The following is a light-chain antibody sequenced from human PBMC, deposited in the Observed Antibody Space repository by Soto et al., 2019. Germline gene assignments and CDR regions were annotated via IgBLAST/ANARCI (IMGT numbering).Light chain of an antibody. CDR3: QQYYSYPPFG. CDR1: QGISSY. CDR2: AAS. Sequence: AIRMTQSPSSFSASTGDRVTITCRASQGISSYLAWYQQKPGKAPKLLIYAASTLQSGVPSRFSGSGSGTDFTLIISCLQSEDFATYYCQQYYSYPPFGFGPGTKLDIK. J-gene: IGKJ3*01. V-gene: IGKV1-8*01.